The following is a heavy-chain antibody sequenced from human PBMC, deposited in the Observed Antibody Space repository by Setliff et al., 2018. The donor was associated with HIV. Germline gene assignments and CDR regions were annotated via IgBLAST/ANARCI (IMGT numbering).Heavy chain of an antibody. D-gene: IGHD1-1*01. CDR2: IIPMVSLP. Sequence: ASVKVSCKASRGSFSDYSISWVRQAPGQAFEWMGGIIPMVSLPNFAQSFLGRLTITANRSTTTAYMELSRLTSEDTAVYYCARGQLKPPGYFSDYWGLGTLVTAPQ. J-gene: IGHJ4*02. CDR1: RGSFSDYS. V-gene: IGHV1-69*10. CDR3: ARGQLKPPGYFSDY.